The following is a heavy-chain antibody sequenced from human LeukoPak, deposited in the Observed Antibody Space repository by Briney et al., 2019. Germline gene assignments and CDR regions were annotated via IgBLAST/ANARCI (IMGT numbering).Heavy chain of an antibody. D-gene: IGHD6-19*01. CDR1: GFIVSANY. CDR2: IYSGGSP. Sequence: GGSLRLSCAASGFIVSANYMNWVRQAPGKGPEWVSVIYSGGSPFYADSAKGRFTISRDNSKNTVYLQMNSLRVEDTAVYYCARDRAVAGLFDPWGQGTLVTVSS. CDR3: ARDRAVAGLFDP. J-gene: IGHJ5*02. V-gene: IGHV3-53*01.